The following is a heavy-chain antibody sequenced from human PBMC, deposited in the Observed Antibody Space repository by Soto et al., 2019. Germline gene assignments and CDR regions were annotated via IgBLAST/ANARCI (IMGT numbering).Heavy chain of an antibody. CDR2: IYYSGST. CDR3: ASGPDYDILTGYPRGNYYFDY. J-gene: IGHJ4*02. V-gene: IGHV4-61*01. D-gene: IGHD3-9*01. CDR1: GGSVSSGSYY. Sequence: PSETLSFTCTVSGGSVSSGSYYWSWIRQPPGKGLEWIGYIYYSGSTNYNPSLKSRVTISVDTSKNQFSLKLSSVTAADTAVYYCASGPDYDILTGYPRGNYYFDYWGQGTLVTVSS.